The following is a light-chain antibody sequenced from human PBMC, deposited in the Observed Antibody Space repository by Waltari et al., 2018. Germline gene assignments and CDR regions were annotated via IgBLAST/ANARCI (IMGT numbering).Light chain of an antibody. CDR3: QQYYSRPLT. CDR1: QSVLYNSNNFDY. Sequence: DIVMTQSPDSLAVSLGERATINCRSSQSVLYNSNNFDYLAWYQQKPGQPPKLLFYWASTRESGVPDRFSGSGSGTEFTLTINRLQAEDVAIYYCQQYYSRPLTFGGGTRVEIK. CDR2: WAS. V-gene: IGKV4-1*01. J-gene: IGKJ4*01.